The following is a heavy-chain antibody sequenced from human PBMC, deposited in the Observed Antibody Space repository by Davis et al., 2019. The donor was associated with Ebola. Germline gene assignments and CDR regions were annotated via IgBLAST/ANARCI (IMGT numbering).Heavy chain of an antibody. Sequence: ASVKVSCKASGYTFTSYGISWVRQAPGQGLEWMGWINAGNGNTKYSQKFQGRVTITRDTSASTAYMELSSLRSEDTAVYYCARGITGTTGYYYYGMDVWGQGTTVTVSS. CDR3: ARGITGTTGYYYYGMDV. CDR1: GYTFTSYG. D-gene: IGHD1-7*01. J-gene: IGHJ6*02. CDR2: INAGNGNT. V-gene: IGHV1-3*01.